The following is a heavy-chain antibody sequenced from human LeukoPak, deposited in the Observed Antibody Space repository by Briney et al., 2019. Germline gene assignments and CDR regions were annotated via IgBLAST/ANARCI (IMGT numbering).Heavy chain of an antibody. V-gene: IGHV3-23*01. D-gene: IGHD6-19*01. CDR3: AKTPGIAVAGPPVYWFDP. CDR2: ISGSGGST. CDR1: GFTFSSYA. Sequence: GGSLRLSCAASGFTFSSYAMSWVRQAPGKGLEWVSAISGSGGSTYYAASVKGRFTISRDNSKNTLYLQMNSLRAEDTAVYYCAKTPGIAVAGPPVYWFDPWGQGTLVTVSS. J-gene: IGHJ5*02.